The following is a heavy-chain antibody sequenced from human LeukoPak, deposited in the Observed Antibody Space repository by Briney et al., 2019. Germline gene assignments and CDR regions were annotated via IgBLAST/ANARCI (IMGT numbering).Heavy chain of an antibody. D-gene: IGHD3-16*02. CDR3: AKALVRLGELSLFPFDY. J-gene: IGHJ4*02. V-gene: IGHV3-74*01. CDR2: INSDGTTT. Sequence: GGSMRLSCAASGFTFSTYWMHWVRQAPGKGLVGVSRINSDGTTTNYADSVKGRFTISRDNAKNTLYLQMNSLRAEDTAVYYCAKALVRLGELSLFPFDYWGQGTLVTVSS. CDR1: GFTFSTYW.